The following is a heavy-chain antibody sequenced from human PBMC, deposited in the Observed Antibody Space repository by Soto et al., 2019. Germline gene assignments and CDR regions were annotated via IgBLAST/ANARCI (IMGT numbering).Heavy chain of an antibody. D-gene: IGHD3-10*01. V-gene: IGHV4-59*01. J-gene: IGHJ4*02. Sequence: QVQLQESGPGLVKPSETLSLTCTVSGGSISSYYWSWIRQPPGKGLEWIGYIHHRGTTNYSPSLKSRVTISADMSKNQFSLKLSSVTAADTAVYYCARAIRRGGGFDYWGQGTLVTVSS. CDR2: IHHRGTT. CDR3: ARAIRRGGGFDY. CDR1: GGSISSYY.